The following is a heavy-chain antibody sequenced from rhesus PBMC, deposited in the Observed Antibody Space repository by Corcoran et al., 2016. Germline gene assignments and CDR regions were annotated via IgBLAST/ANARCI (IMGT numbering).Heavy chain of an antibody. CDR1: GFPFSRYV. V-gene: IGHV3S26*01. J-gene: IGHJ4*01. D-gene: IGHD5-12*01. CDR2: ISESGGTR. Sequence: DVQLVESGGGLVKPGGSLRLSCVASGFPFSRYVMPWVRQAPGKGLEWVSVISESGGTRYYADSVKGRFTISRDNAKNSLFLQMNSLRAEDTAVYYCTRGRSWIQLQQTFDYWGQGVLVTVSS. CDR3: TRGRSWIQLQQTFDY.